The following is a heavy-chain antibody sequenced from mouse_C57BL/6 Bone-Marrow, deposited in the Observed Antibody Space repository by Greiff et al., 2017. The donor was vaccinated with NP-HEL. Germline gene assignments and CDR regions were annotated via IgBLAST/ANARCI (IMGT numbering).Heavy chain of an antibody. D-gene: IGHD1-1*01. V-gene: IGHV5-4*01. J-gene: IGHJ3*01. Sequence: EVMLVESGGGLVKPGGSLKLSCAASGFTFSSYAMSWVRQTPEKRLEWVATISDGGSYTYYPDNVKGRFTISRDNAKNNLYLQMSHLKSEDTAMYYCARDLITTVVATKAWFAYWGQGTLVTVSA. CDR3: ARDLITTVVATKAWFAY. CDR2: ISDGGSYT. CDR1: GFTFSSYA.